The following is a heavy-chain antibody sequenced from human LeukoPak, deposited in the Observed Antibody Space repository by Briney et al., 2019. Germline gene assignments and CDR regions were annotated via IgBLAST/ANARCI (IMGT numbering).Heavy chain of an antibody. CDR1: GYIFTSYG. CDR2: IIPIFGTA. V-gene: IGHV1-69*05. Sequence: SVKVSCKASGYIFTSYGISWVRQAPGQGLEWMGGIIPIFGTANYAQKFQGRVTITTDESTSTAYMELSSLRSEDTAVYYCVGVVIEGFDYWGQGTLVTVSS. CDR3: VGVVIEGFDY. J-gene: IGHJ4*02. D-gene: IGHD3-22*01.